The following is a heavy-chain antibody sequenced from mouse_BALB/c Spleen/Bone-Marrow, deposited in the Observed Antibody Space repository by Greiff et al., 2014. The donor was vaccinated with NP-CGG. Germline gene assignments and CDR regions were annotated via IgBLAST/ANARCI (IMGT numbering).Heavy chain of an antibody. CDR3: VRSRLRDWYFDV. J-gene: IGHJ1*01. Sequence: QVQLQQPGVELVKPGASVKLSCKASGNTFTSYDINWVRQRPEQGLEWIGWIFPGDSTTKYNEKFKGKATPSTDKSSSTVHMQLSRLTSEDSAVYFCVRSRLRDWYFDVWGAGTTVTISS. V-gene: IGHV1S56*01. CDR1: GNTFTSYD. CDR2: IFPGDSTT. D-gene: IGHD1-2*01.